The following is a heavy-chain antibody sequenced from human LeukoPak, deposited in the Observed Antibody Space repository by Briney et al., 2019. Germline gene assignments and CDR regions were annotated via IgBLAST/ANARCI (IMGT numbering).Heavy chain of an antibody. CDR3: ARDWVGAYCSGGSCYYGDADY. Sequence: GGSLRLSCAASGFTLSSYWMSWIRQAPGKGPEWVSYISSSSSHTNYADSVKGRFTISRDNAKKSLYLQMNSLRAEDTAVYYCARDWVGAYCSGGSCYYGDADYWGQGILVTVSS. CDR1: GFTLSSYW. D-gene: IGHD2-15*01. J-gene: IGHJ4*02. CDR2: ISSSSSHT. V-gene: IGHV3-11*06.